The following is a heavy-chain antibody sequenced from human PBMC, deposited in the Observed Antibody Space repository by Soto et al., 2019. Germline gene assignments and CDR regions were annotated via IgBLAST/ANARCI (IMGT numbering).Heavy chain of an antibody. V-gene: IGHV4-4*07. D-gene: IGHD6-6*01. CDR2: IYTSGST. CDR3: AGTGQLVRTNYYYYGTDV. CDR1: GGSISSYY. J-gene: IGHJ6*02. Sequence: PSETLSLTCTVSGGSISSYYWSWIRQPAGKGLEWIGRIYTSGSTNYNPSLKSRVTMSVDTSKNQFSLKLSSVTAADTAVYYCAGTGQLVRTNYYYYGTDVWGQGTTVTVSS.